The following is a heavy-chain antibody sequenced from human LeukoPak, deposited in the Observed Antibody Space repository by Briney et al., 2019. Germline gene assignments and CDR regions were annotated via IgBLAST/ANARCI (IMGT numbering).Heavy chain of an antibody. D-gene: IGHD2-8*01. Sequence: GGSLRLSCAASGFTFSSYEMNWVRQAPGKALEWVSYISSSGSTIYYADSVKGRFTISRDNAKNSLYLQMNSLRAEDTAAYYCARDSGGYCTNGVCSTFDYWGQGTLVTVSS. V-gene: IGHV3-48*03. CDR1: GFTFSSYE. J-gene: IGHJ4*02. CDR3: ARDSGGYCTNGVCSTFDY. CDR2: ISSSGSTI.